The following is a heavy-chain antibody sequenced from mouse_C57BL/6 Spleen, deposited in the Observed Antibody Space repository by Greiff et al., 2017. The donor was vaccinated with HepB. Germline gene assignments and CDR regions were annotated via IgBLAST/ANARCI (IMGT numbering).Heavy chain of an antibody. J-gene: IGHJ3*01. CDR3: ARLGGPYGNFAY. CDR1: GYTFTSYW. D-gene: IGHD2-1*01. CDR2: IYPSDSET. Sequence: QVQLQQPGAELVRPGSSVKLSCKASGYTFTSYWMDWVKQRPGQGLEWIGNIYPSDSETHYNQKFKDKATLTVDKSSSTAYMQLSSLTSEDSAVYYCARLGGPYGNFAYWGQGTLVTVSA. V-gene: IGHV1-61*01.